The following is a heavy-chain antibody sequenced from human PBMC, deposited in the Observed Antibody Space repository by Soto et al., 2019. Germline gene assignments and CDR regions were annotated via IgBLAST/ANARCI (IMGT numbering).Heavy chain of an antibody. CDR2: IYYSGST. Sequence: PSETLSLTCTVSGGSISSSSYYWGWIRQPPGKGLEWIGSIYYSGSTYYNPSLKSRVTISVDTSKNQFSLKLSSVTAADTAVYYCASLGKMAAYYYYGMEVWGQGTTVTVS. CDR1: GGSISSSSYY. J-gene: IGHJ6*02. D-gene: IGHD6-19*01. V-gene: IGHV4-39*01. CDR3: ASLGKMAAYYYYGMEV.